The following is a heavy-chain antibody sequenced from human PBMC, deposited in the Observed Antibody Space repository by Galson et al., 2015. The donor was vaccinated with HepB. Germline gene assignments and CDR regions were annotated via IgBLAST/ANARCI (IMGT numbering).Heavy chain of an antibody. V-gene: IGHV3-30*02. CDR1: GFTFSSYG. D-gene: IGHD3-10*01. CDR3: AKDFQHSELWFGELLGGYFDY. Sequence: SLRLSCAASGFTFSSYGMHWVRQAPGKGLEWVAFIRYDGSNKYYADSVKGRFTISRDNSKNTLYLQMNSLRAEDTAVYYCAKDFQHSELWFGELLGGYFDYWGQGALVTVSS. CDR2: IRYDGSNK. J-gene: IGHJ4*02.